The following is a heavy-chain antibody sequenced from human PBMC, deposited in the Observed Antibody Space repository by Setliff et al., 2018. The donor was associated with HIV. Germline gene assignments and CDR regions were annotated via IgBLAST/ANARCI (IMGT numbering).Heavy chain of an antibody. D-gene: IGHD6-6*01. J-gene: IGHJ4*02. Sequence: SETLSLTCTVSGDSISIYYWSWIRQPAGKGLEWIGRIYTSGSTNYNPSLKSRVTMSVDTSKNQFSLKLSSVTAADTAVYYCAGGPAANRYSSSSSLFDYWGQGTLVTVSS. V-gene: IGHV4-4*07. CDR2: IYTSGST. CDR1: GDSISIYY. CDR3: AGGPAANRYSSSSSLFDY.